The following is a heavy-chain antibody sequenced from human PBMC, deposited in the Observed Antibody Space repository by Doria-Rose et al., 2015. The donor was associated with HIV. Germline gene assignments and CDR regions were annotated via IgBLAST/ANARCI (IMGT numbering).Heavy chain of an antibody. J-gene: IGHJ4*02. Sequence: SISTYYWNWIRQPPGKGLEWIGYIYYSGSTNYNPSLKSRVTISVDTSKNQFSLKLSSVTAADTAVYYCVRGTFYDSSGYYPYFDYWGQGTLVTVSS. D-gene: IGHD3-22*01. CDR2: IYYSGST. CDR3: VRGTFYDSSGYYPYFDY. CDR1: SISTYY. V-gene: IGHV4-59*01.